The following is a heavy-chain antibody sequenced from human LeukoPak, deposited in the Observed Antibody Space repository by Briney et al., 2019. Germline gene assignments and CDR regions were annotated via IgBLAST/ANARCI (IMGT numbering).Heavy chain of an antibody. CDR1: GVTFSSYG. V-gene: IGHV3-30*18. D-gene: IGHD3-22*01. Sequence: GGSLRLSCAASGVTFSSYGMHWVRQAPGKGLEWVAVISNDGSNKHYADSVKGRFTISRDNSKNTLYLQMNSLRAEDTAVYYCAKAQYYYGSSHFDYWGQGTLVTVSS. CDR2: ISNDGSNK. J-gene: IGHJ4*02. CDR3: AKAQYYYGSSHFDY.